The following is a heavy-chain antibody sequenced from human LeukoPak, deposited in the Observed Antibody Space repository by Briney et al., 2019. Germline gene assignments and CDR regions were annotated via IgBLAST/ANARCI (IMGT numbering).Heavy chain of an antibody. V-gene: IGHV4-39*01. D-gene: IGHD6-19*01. J-gene: IGHJ5*02. CDR3: ARGRVAVVL. CDR1: GDSINSGSYY. CDR2: IYYSGST. Sequence: SETLSLTCTVSGDSINSGSYYWVWIRQPPGKGLEWIGSIYYSGSTYYSPSLKSRVTISVDTSKIQFSLRLSSVTAADTAVYYCARGRVAVVLWGQGTLVTVSS.